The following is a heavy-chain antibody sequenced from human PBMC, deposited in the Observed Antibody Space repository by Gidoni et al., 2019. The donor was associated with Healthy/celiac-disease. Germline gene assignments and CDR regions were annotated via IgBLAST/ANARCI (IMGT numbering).Heavy chain of an antibody. J-gene: IGHJ5*02. CDR3: AKDRAESSRRHRRESNWFDP. CDR2: ISGSGAST. V-gene: IGHV3-23*01. D-gene: IGHD6-13*01. Sequence: EVQLLESGGGLVQPGGSLRPSCAASGFPFSIYAMSWVRQAPGKGLGWVSAISGSGASTYYADSVKGRFTISRDNSKNTLYLQMNSLRAEDTAVYYCAKDRAESSRRHRRESNWFDPWGQGTLVTVSS. CDR1: GFPFSIYA.